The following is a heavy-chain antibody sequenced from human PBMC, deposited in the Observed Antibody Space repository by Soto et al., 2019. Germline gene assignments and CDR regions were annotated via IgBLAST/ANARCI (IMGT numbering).Heavy chain of an antibody. V-gene: IGHV1-2*02. Sequence: ASVKVSCKASGYTFTVYYMHWVLQAPGQGLEWMGWINPKSGGTMYPQKFQGRVTMTWDTSISTAYMALTRLRSDDTAVYYCARDLAKGGGSVGFDYWGQGTLVTVSS. D-gene: IGHD1-26*01. CDR3: ARDLAKGGGSVGFDY. J-gene: IGHJ4*02. CDR1: GYTFTVYY. CDR2: INPKSGGT.